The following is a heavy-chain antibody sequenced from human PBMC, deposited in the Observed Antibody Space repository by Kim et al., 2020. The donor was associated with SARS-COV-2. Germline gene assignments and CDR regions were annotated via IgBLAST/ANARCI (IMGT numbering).Heavy chain of an antibody. CDR1: GFTFSSYS. CDR2: ISSSSSYI. J-gene: IGHJ6*02. V-gene: IGHV3-21*01. D-gene: IGHD3-10*01. Sequence: GGSLRLSCAASGFTFSSYSMNWVRQAPGKGLEWVSSISSSSSYIYYADSVKGRFTISRDNAKNSLYLQMNSLRAEDTAVYYCAREPADGSGRYYPDPTYYYYGMDVSGQGTPVTVSS. CDR3: AREPADGSGRYYPDPTYYYYGMDV.